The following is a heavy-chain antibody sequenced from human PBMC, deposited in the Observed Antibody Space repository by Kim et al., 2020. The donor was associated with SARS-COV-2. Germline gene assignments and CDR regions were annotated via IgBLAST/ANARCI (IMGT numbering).Heavy chain of an antibody. Sequence: GGSLRLSCAASGFTFSSYSMNWVRQAPGKGLEWVSSISSSSSYIYYADAVKGRFTISRDNAKNSQYLQMNSLRAEDTAVYYCARGGRDRGDVIPDAFDNWGQGTMVTVSS. CDR2: ISSSSSYI. D-gene: IGHD3-16*02. CDR3: ARGGRDRGDVIPDAFDN. CDR1: GFTFSSYS. J-gene: IGHJ3*02. V-gene: IGHV3-21*01.